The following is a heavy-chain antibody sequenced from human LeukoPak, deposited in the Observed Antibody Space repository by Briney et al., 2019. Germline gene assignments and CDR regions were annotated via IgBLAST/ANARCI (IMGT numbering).Heavy chain of an antibody. CDR3: AREDLCGGDCYTYDY. J-gene: IGHJ4*02. V-gene: IGHV1-18*01. CDR2: ISAYNGNT. D-gene: IGHD2-21*02. Sequence: GASVSVSYKASGYTFTIDGISWVRQAPGQGPEWGGWISAYNGNTNYAQKLQGRVTITTDTSTSTAYMELRSLRSDDTAVYCCAREDLCGGDCYTYDYWGQGTLVTVSS. CDR1: GYTFTIDG.